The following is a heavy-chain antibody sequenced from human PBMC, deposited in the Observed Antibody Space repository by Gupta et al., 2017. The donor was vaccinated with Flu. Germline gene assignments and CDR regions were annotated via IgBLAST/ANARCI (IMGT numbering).Heavy chain of an antibody. D-gene: IGHD6-19*01. CDR1: GFTFSSYA. CDR3: AKSNEYSSGWSLTPIHTFDY. J-gene: IGHJ4*02. CDR2: ISGSGGST. Sequence: EVQLLESGGGLVQPGGSLRLSCAASGFTFSSYAMSWVRQAPGKGLEWVSAISGSGGSTYYADSVKGRFTISRDNSKNTLYLQMNSLRAEDTAVYYCAKSNEYSSGWSLTPIHTFDYWGQGTLVTVSS. V-gene: IGHV3-23*01.